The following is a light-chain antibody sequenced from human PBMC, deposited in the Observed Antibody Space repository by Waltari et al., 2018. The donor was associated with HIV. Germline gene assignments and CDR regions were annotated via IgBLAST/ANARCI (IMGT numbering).Light chain of an antibody. CDR2: GAS. CDR3: QQYGSSPQT. CDR1: QSVGSTY. V-gene: IGKV3-20*01. J-gene: IGKJ1*01. Sequence: TQSPGTLSLSPGDRATLSCRASQSVGSTYLAWYQQKSGQAPRLLIYGASSRATGIPDRFSGSGSGTDFTLTISRLEPEDFAVYYCQQYGSSPQTFGQGTKVDIK.